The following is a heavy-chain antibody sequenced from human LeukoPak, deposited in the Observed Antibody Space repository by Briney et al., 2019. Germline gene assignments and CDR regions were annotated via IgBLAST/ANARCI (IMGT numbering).Heavy chain of an antibody. CDR2: ISGSGDST. CDR1: GFTFSNYG. Sequence: GGSLRLSCATSGFTFSNYGMSWVRQAPGKGLEWVTAISGSGDSTYYADSVKGRFTISRDNSKNTLYLQMSSLRAEDTAVYHCAKDRVGCSSSSCYEEGFDYWGQGTTVTLSS. J-gene: IGHJ4*02. V-gene: IGHV3-23*01. D-gene: IGHD2-2*01. CDR3: AKDRVGCSSSSCYEEGFDY.